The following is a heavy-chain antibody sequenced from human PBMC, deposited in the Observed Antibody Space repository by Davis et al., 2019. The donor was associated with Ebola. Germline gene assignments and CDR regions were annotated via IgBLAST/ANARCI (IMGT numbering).Heavy chain of an antibody. V-gene: IGHV3-23*01. CDR1: GFTFSSYA. J-gene: IGHJ4*02. CDR2: ISGSGGST. Sequence: ESLKTPCAASGFTFSSYAMSWVRQAPGQGLECVSAISGSGGSTYYADSVKGRFTISRDNAKNSLYLQMNSLRAEDTAVYYCARRAGYWGQGALVTVSS. CDR3: ARRAGY.